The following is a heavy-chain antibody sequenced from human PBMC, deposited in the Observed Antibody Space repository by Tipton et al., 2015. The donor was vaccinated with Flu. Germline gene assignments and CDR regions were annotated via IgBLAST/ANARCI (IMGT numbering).Heavy chain of an antibody. Sequence: QLVQSGAEVKKPGASVKVSCKASGYTFTSYDINWVRQATGQGLEWMGWMNPNSGNTGYAQKFQGRVTMTRNTSISTAYMELSSLRSEDTAVYYCARGGIAAAGTFVLPYDYYGMDVWGQGTTVTVSS. CDR1: GYTFTSYD. J-gene: IGHJ6*02. D-gene: IGHD6-13*01. CDR3: ARGGIAAAGTFVLPYDYYGMDV. CDR2: MNPNSGNT. V-gene: IGHV1-8*01.